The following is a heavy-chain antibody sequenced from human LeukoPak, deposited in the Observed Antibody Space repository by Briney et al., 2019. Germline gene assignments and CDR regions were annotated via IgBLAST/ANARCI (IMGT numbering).Heavy chain of an antibody. J-gene: IGHJ6*02. CDR2: INHSGST. D-gene: IGHD2-2*01. V-gene: IGHV4-34*01. CDR3: ARGLGYCSSTSCTDYYYGMDV. Sequence: PSETLSLTCAVYGGSFSGYYWSWIRQPPGKRLEWIGEINHSGSTNYNPSLKSRVTISVDTSKNQFSLKLSSVTAADTAVYYCARGLGYCSSTSCTDYYYGMDVWGQGTTVTVSS. CDR1: GGSFSGYY.